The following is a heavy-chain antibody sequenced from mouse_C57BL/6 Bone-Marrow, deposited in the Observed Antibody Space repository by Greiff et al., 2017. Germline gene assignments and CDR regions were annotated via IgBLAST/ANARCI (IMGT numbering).Heavy chain of an antibody. D-gene: IGHD1-1*01. J-gene: IGHJ2*01. CDR3: AREGTTVGYFDY. Sequence: VKLQESGAELARPGASVKLSCKASGYTFTSYGISWVKQRTGQGLEWIGEIYPRSGNTYYNEKFKGKATLTADKSSSTAYMELRSLTSEDSAVYFCAREGTTVGYFDYWGQGTTLTVSS. CDR1: GYTFTSYG. V-gene: IGHV1-81*01. CDR2: IYPRSGNT.